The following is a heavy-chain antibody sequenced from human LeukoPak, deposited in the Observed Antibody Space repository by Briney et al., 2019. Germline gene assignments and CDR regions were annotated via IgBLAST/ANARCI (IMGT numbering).Heavy chain of an antibody. CDR2: IIPIFGIA. CDR3: ARAVYDSSGYYLWG. Sequence: SVKVSCKASGGTFSSYAISWVRQAPGQGLEWMGRIIPIFGIANYAQKFQGRVTIIADKSTSTAYMELSSLRSEDTAVYYCARAVYDSSGYYLWGWGQGTLVTVSS. J-gene: IGHJ4*02. CDR1: GGTFSSYA. V-gene: IGHV1-69*04. D-gene: IGHD3-22*01.